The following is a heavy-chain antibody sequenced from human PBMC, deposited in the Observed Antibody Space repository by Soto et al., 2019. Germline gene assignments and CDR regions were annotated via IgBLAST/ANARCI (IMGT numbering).Heavy chain of an antibody. CDR3: ARLVYDTRLNYMYFDF. Sequence: SETLSLTCAVSGVSMSSGNWWTWFRQSPQRGLEYIGEIFHDGTANYYPSFERRVAISVDTSKNQFSLKLTSVTAADTAIYFCARLVYDTRLNYMYFDFWGQGTLVTVSS. D-gene: IGHD3-10*01. CDR2: IFHDGTA. CDR1: GVSMSSGNW. J-gene: IGHJ4*02. V-gene: IGHV4-4*02.